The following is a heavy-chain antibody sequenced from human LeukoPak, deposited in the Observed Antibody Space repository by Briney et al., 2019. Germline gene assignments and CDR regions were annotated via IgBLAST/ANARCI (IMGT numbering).Heavy chain of an antibody. J-gene: IGHJ3*02. CDR2: IRGSGGST. CDR3: AKSQLVGATFALDI. Sequence: GGSLRLSCAASGYSFSSYDMKWVRQAPGKGLEWVSAIRGSGGSTIYADSVKGRFTISRDNSKNTLNLQMNSLRAEDTAVYYCAKSQLVGATFALDIWGQGTMVTVSS. D-gene: IGHD1-26*01. CDR1: GYSFSSYD. V-gene: IGHV3-23*01.